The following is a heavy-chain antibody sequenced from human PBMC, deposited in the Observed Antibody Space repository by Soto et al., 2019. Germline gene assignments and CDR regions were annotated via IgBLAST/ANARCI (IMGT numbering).Heavy chain of an antibody. CDR3: ARTYYYDSSGYPSLLFDY. Sequence: SETLSLTCTVSGGSIGSGDYYWSWIRQPPGKGLEWIGYIYYSGSTYYNPSLKSRVTISVDTSKNQFSLKLSSVTAADTAVYYCARTYYYDSSGYPSLLFDYWGQGTLVTVSS. CDR1: GGSIGSGDYY. CDR2: IYYSGST. J-gene: IGHJ4*02. D-gene: IGHD3-22*01. V-gene: IGHV4-30-4*01.